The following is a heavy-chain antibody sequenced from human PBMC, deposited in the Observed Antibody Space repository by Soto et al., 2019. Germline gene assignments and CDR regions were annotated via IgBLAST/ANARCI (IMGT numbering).Heavy chain of an antibody. CDR3: ARLSRASFALDV. D-gene: IGHD3-16*01. CDR2: IDPTDSYT. V-gene: IGHV5-10-1*01. Sequence: GESLKISCKGSGYNFITDWISWVRQMPGKGLEWMGRIDPTDSYTKYSPSFEGHVTISAGKSISTAYLQWSSLKASDSAVYYCARLSRASFALDVWGQGTTVTVS. CDR1: GYNFITDW. J-gene: IGHJ6*02.